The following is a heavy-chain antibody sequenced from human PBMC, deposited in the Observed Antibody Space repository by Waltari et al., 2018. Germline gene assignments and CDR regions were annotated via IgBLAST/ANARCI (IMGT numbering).Heavy chain of an antibody. CDR1: GFCLRLFG. V-gene: IGHV3-30*18. D-gene: IGHD3-10*01. Sequence: QVQLVESGGGVVQPGMSLRLPGAGSGFCLRLFGMHWARQAPGKGLEWVALASFDGSTTYYADSVRGRFTISRDNSKNTLYLDINTLRVDDTAIYYCAKDAFGNTYLDHWGQGTLVTVSS. J-gene: IGHJ5*02. CDR3: AKDAFGNTYLDH. CDR2: ASFDGSTT.